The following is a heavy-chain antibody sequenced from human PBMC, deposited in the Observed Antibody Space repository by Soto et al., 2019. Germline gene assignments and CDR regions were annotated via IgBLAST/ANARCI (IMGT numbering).Heavy chain of an antibody. J-gene: IGHJ3*02. CDR3: ARVRQGREDVFDI. Sequence: GGSLRLPCAASGFTLSTYWMSWVRQAPGKGLEWVANIKQDGSQKYYVDSVKGRFTISRDNAKNSLSLQMNCLRAEDTVVFYGARVRQGREDVFDIWGQGTLVTVSS. CDR1: GFTLSTYW. D-gene: IGHD6-6*01. V-gene: IGHV3-7*04. CDR2: IKQDGSQK.